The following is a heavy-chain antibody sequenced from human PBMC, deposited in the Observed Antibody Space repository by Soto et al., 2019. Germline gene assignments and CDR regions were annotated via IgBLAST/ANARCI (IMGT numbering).Heavy chain of an antibody. V-gene: IGHV3-23*01. CDR1: GFTFSTYA. Sequence: GGSLRLSCAASGFTFSTYAMNWVRQAPGKGLEWVSAIGGSASGSAGSTYYADSVKGRFTISRDNSIDRLFLQMNSLRTEDTAVXYCARPRGYRVFDAYDIWGQGAMVTVSS. J-gene: IGHJ3*02. D-gene: IGHD1-1*01. CDR2: IGGSASGSAGST. CDR3: ARPRGYRVFDAYDI.